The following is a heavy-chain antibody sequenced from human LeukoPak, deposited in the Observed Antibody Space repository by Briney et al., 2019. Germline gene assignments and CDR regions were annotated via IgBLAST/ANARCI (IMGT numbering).Heavy chain of an antibody. CDR3: ARHSRGGASWYGPNLDY. V-gene: IGHV5-10-1*01. Sequence: PGGSLRLSCAASGFTFSSYWMSWVRQMPGKGLEWMGRIDPSDSYTNYSPSFQGHVTISADKSISTAYLQWSSLKASDTAMYYCARHSRGGASWYGPNLDYWGQGTLVTVSS. CDR1: GFTFSSYW. J-gene: IGHJ4*02. D-gene: IGHD6-13*01. CDR2: IDPSDSYT.